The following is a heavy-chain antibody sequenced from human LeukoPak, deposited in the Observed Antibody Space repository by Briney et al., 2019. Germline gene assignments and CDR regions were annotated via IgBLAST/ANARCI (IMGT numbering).Heavy chain of an antibody. D-gene: IGHD6-13*01. CDR2: IKQDGSEK. V-gene: IGHV3-7*01. CDR3: ARVRIAAALSYLLDY. CDR1: GFTFSSYW. Sequence: GGSLRLSCAASGFTFSSYWMSWVRQAPGKGLEWVANIKQDGSEKYYVDSVKGRFTISRDNAKNSLYLQMNSLRAEDTAVYYCARVRIAAALSYLLDYWGQGTLVTVSS. J-gene: IGHJ4*02.